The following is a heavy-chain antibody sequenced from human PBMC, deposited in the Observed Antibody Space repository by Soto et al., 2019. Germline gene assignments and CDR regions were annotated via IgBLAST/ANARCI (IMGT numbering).Heavy chain of an antibody. CDR2: INPSGGST. CDR3: AREDTAMVVYYYYGMDV. D-gene: IGHD5-18*01. V-gene: IGHV1-46*01. CDR1: GYTFTSYY. J-gene: IGHJ6*02. Sequence: QVQLVQSGAEVKKPGASVKVSCKASGYTFTSYYMHCVRQAPGQGLEWMGIINPSGGSTSYAQKFQGRVTMTRDTSTSTVYMELSSLRSEDTAVYYCAREDTAMVVYYYYGMDVWGQGTTVTVSS.